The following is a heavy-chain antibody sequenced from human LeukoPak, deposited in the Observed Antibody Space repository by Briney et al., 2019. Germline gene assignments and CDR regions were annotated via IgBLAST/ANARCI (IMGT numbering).Heavy chain of an antibody. J-gene: IGHJ4*02. Sequence: PGGSLRLSCAVSGFTVTSNDINWVRQAPGKGLEWVGFIRSKAYGGTTEYAASVKGRFTISRDDSKSIAYLQMNSLKTEDTAVYYCTPDCSSTSCYLVGLRGFDYWGQGTLVTVSS. V-gene: IGHV3-49*04. CDR1: GFTVTSND. CDR2: IRSKAYGGTT. CDR3: TPDCSSTSCYLVGLRGFDY. D-gene: IGHD2-2*01.